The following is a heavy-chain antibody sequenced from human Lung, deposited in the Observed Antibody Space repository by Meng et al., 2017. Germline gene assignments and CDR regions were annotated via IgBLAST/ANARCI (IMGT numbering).Heavy chain of an antibody. CDR2: INPKSGDT. V-gene: IGHV1-2*06. D-gene: IGHD6-13*01. CDR1: GYTVPDYW. CDR3: ARDEDISAAGKLFGDY. J-gene: IGHJ4*02. Sequence: QVGAWVKKPGASVKVSCKASGYTVPDYWLHWVRRAPGQGLEWMGRINPKSGDTHYAQRFQGRVTMTGDTSISTAYMELSGLRSDDTAMYYCARDEDISAAGKLFGDYWGQGTLVTVSS.